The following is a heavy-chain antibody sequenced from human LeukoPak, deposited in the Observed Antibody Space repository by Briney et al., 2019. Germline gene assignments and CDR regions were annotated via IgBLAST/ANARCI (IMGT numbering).Heavy chain of an antibody. CDR3: ARGKWEIDY. J-gene: IGHJ4*02. V-gene: IGHV4-4*07. CDR1: GVSISSYY. CDR2: IDTSGST. Sequence: SETLSLTCSVSGVSISSYYWTWIRQSAGRGLEWIGRIDTSGSTNYNPSLKSRVTMPADTSNNQFSLKLMSVTAADTAVYYCARGKWEIDYWGQGTLVTVSP. D-gene: IGHD1-26*01.